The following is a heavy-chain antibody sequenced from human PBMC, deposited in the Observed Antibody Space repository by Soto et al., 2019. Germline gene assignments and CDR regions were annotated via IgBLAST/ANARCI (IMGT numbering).Heavy chain of an antibody. CDR1: GFTFGDYY. D-gene: IGHD3-22*01. CDR2: ISSSSSYT. J-gene: IGHJ4*02. Sequence: GGSLRLSCAASGFTFGDYYMSWIGQAPGKGLEWVSYISSSSSYTNYADSVKGRFTISRDNAKNSLYLQMNSLRAEDTAVYYCARTYDSSGYPLDYWGQGTLVTVSS. CDR3: ARTYDSSGYPLDY. V-gene: IGHV3-11*06.